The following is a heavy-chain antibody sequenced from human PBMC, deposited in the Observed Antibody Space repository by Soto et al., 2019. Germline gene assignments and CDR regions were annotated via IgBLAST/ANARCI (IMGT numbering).Heavy chain of an antibody. CDR3: ARVTRTCSSTSCYRYYYGMDV. CDR1: GGSVSSGSYY. Sequence: QVQLQESGPGLVKPSETLSLTCTVSGGSVSSGSYYWSWIRQPPGKGLEWIGYIYYSGSTNYNPSLNRRVTISVDTSKNQFSLQLSSVTAADTAVYYCARVTRTCSSTSCYRYYYGMDVWGQGTTVTVSS. CDR2: IYYSGST. V-gene: IGHV4-61*01. J-gene: IGHJ6*02. D-gene: IGHD2-2*02.